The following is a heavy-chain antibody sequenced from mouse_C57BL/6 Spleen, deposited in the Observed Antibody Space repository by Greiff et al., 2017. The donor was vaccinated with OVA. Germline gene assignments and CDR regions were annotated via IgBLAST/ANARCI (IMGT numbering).Heavy chain of an antibody. J-gene: IGHJ2*01. V-gene: IGHV1-82*01. CDR2: IYPGDGDT. CDR3: ARRGSNYDFDY. Sequence: QVQLQQSGPELVKPGASVKISCKASGYAFSSSWMNWVKQRPGKGLEWIGRIYPGDGDTNYNGKFKGKATLTADKSSSTAYIQLSSLTSEDSTVYFCARRGSNYDFDYWGQGTTLTVSS. CDR1: GYAFSSSW. D-gene: IGHD2-5*01.